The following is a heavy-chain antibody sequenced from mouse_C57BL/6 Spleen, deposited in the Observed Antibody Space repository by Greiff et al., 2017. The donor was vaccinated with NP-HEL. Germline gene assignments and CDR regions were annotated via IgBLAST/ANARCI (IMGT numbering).Heavy chain of an antibody. CDR3: TGRGLLRSYFDY. Sequence: EAQLQQSGTVLARPGASVKMSCKTSGYTFTSYWMHWVKQRPGQGLEWIGALYPGNSDTSYNQQFKGKAKLTAVTSASTAYMELSSLTNEDSAVDYCTGRGLLRSYFDYWGQGTTLTVSS. CDR1: GYTFTSYW. J-gene: IGHJ2*01. CDR2: LYPGNSDT. V-gene: IGHV1-5*01. D-gene: IGHD1-1*01.